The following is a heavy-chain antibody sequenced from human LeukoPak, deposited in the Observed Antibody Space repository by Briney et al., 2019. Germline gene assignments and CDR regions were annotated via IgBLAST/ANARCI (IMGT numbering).Heavy chain of an antibody. CDR2: IYTSGST. D-gene: IGHD1-7*01. Sequence: PSETLSLTCTVSGGSISSYYWSWIRQPAGKGLEWIGRIYTSGSTNYNPSLNSRVTISVDTSKNQFSLKLTSVTAADTAVYYCARTTGNYGYYFDYWGQGTLVTVSS. J-gene: IGHJ4*02. V-gene: IGHV4-4*07. CDR1: GGSISSYY. CDR3: ARTTGNYGYYFDY.